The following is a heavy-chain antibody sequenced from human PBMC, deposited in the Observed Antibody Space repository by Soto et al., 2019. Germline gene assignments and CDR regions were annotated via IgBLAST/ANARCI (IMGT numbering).Heavy chain of an antibody. J-gene: IGHJ5*01. CDR3: ARDTGQDEAMDS. V-gene: IGHV3-33*01. CDR1: GFAFSNFG. Sequence: QVQVVESGGGVVQPGRSLRLSCAASGFAFSNFGMHWVRQVPGKGLEWVAVIWHNGENIYYADSVKGRFTISRDNSKYTLYVEMNGQRAEDTAVYYCARDTGQDEAMDSWGQGTLVTVSS. CDR2: IWHNGENI.